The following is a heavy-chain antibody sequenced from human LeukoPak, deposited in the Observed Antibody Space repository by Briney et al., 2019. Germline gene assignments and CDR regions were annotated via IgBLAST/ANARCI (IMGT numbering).Heavy chain of an antibody. CDR1: GFTFSSYS. D-gene: IGHD4-17*01. CDR2: ISSSSSYV. Sequence: GGSLRLSCAASGFTFSSYSMNWVRQAPGKGLEWVSSISSSSSYVYYADSVKGRFTISRDNAKNSLYLQMNSLRAEDTAVYYCAREGHDYGDYALDYWGQGTLVTVSS. V-gene: IGHV3-21*01. J-gene: IGHJ4*02. CDR3: AREGHDYGDYALDY.